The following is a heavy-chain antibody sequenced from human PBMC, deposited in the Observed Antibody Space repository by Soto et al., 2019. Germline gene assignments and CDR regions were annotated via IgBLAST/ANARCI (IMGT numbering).Heavy chain of an antibody. CDR3: AKEGGWIWAPFGN. Sequence: GGSLRLSCAASGFTFSSLGMDWVRQAPGKGLEWVALISYDGSKKYYGDSVKGRFTISRDNSRNTLHLQMNGLRPEDRGVYYCAKEGGWIWAPFGNGGQETLVTVSS. J-gene: IGHJ4*02. CDR2: ISYDGSKK. D-gene: IGHD2-2*03. CDR1: GFTFSSLG. V-gene: IGHV3-30-3*01.